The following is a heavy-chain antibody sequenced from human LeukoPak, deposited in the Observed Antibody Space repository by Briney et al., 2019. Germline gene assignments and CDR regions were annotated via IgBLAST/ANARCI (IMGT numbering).Heavy chain of an antibody. J-gene: IGHJ3*02. Sequence: GGSLRLSCAASGFTFSSYWMHWVRQAPGKGLEWVSGISWNSGSIGYADSVKGRFTISRDNAKNSLYLQMNSLRAEDTALYYCSKDITMVREDAFDIWGQGTMVTVSS. CDR2: ISWNSGSI. V-gene: IGHV3-9*01. D-gene: IGHD3-10*01. CDR3: SKDITMVREDAFDI. CDR1: GFTFSSYW.